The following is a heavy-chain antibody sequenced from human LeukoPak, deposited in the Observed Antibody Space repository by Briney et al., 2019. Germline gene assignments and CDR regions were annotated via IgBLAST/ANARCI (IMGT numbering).Heavy chain of an antibody. D-gene: IGHD1-26*01. CDR1: GASFSGYY. V-gene: IGHV4-34*01. CDR2: INHSGST. Sequence: PSHTLSLIYAVYGASFSGYYWSWIRQPPGKGMEWIGEINHSGSTNYNPSLKSRVTISVDTSKNQFSLKLSSVTAADTAVYYCARPRWELCFDYWGEGTLVTVSS. J-gene: IGHJ4*02. CDR3: ARPRWELCFDY.